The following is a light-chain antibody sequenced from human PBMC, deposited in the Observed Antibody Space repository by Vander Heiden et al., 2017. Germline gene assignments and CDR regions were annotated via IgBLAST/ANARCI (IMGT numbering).Light chain of an antibody. CDR3: QRRSNWPPIT. CDR2: DTS. Sequence: IVLTQSPATLSLSPGERPTPSCRASQSVSSYLAWYQQKPGQAPRHLIYDTSNRATGIPARFSGSGSGTDFSLTISSLGPEDLAVYYCQRRSNWPPITFGQGTRLEIK. CDR1: QSVSSY. V-gene: IGKV3-11*01. J-gene: IGKJ5*01.